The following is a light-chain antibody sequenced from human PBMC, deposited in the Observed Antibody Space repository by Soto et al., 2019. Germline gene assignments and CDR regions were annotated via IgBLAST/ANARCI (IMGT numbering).Light chain of an antibody. CDR3: SSYAGRGAI. CDR2: EGN. V-gene: IGLV2-23*01. Sequence: QSALTQPASVSGSPGQSITISCTESGTDVGSQNFVSWYQHHPGEAPKLMIYEGNKRPSGVSNRFSGSKSGTTASLTISGLQAEDGADYYCSSYAGRGAIFGGGTKVTVL. J-gene: IGLJ2*01. CDR1: GTDVGSQNF.